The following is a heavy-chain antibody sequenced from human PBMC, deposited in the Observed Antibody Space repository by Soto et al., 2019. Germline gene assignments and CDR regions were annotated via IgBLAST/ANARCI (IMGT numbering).Heavy chain of an antibody. J-gene: IGHJ6*02. CDR1: VFTFSSYA. CDR2: ISYDGSNK. D-gene: IGHD2-15*01. V-gene: IGHV3-30-3*01. Sequence: GWSLGLSCASSVFTFSSYAMHWVRQAPGKGLEWVAVISYDGSNKYYADSVKGRFTISRDNSKNTLYLQMNSLRAEDTAVYYCASLGGDCSGGSCYLTLYYYYYGMDVWGQGTTVTVSS. CDR3: ASLGGDCSGGSCYLTLYYYYYGMDV.